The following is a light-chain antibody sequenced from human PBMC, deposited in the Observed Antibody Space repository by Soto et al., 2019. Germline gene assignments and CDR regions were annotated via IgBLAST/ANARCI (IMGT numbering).Light chain of an antibody. CDR3: QQSDSPPYT. J-gene: IGKJ2*01. Sequence: DIQMTQSPSSLSASVGDRVTITCRASQTISPFLNWYQQKAGKAPSLLIYAASSLANGVPSRFSGSGAEADSAHTISSLQPEDFATYNCQQSDSPPYTFGQGTRLEIK. V-gene: IGKV1-39*01. CDR2: AAS. CDR1: QTISPF.